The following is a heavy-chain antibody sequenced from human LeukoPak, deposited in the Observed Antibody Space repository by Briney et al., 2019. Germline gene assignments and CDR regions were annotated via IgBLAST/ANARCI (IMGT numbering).Heavy chain of an antibody. V-gene: IGHV4-59*01. CDR2: IYYSGST. CDR3: ARWDIVVVPAASGWFDP. Sequence: PSETLSLTCTVSGGSISSYYWSWIRQPPGKGLEWIGYIYYSGSTNYNPSLKSRVTISVDTSKNQFSLKLSSVTAADTAVYYCARWDIVVVPAASGWFDPWGQGTLVTVSS. J-gene: IGHJ5*02. D-gene: IGHD2-2*01. CDR1: GGSISSYY.